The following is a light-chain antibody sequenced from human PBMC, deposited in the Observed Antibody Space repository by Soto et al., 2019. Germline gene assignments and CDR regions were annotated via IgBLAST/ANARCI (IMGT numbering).Light chain of an antibody. CDR2: KVS. Sequence: DVVMTQSPLSLPVTLGQPASISCRSSQSLVHSDGNTYLNWFQQRPGQSPRRLIYKVSNRDSGVPDRFSGSGSGPDFTLKISRVEAEDVGVYYCMQGTHWPLTFGQGTKVEIK. J-gene: IGKJ1*01. V-gene: IGKV2-30*02. CDR3: MQGTHWPLT. CDR1: QSLVHSDGNTY.